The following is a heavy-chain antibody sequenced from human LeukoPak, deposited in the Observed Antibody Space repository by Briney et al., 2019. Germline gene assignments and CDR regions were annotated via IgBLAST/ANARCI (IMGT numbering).Heavy chain of an antibody. D-gene: IGHD2-15*01. V-gene: IGHV3-33*01. CDR3: ARDQNHSAGYFDY. J-gene: IGHJ4*02. CDR2: IWFDGSNE. Sequence: GGSLRLSCAASGFTFNNYGMHWVRQAPGKGPEWVAVIWFDGSNEFYAHSVKGRFTISRDNSKNTLYLQMNGLGAEDTAVYYCARDQNHSAGYFDYWGQGTLVTVSS. CDR1: GFTFNNYG.